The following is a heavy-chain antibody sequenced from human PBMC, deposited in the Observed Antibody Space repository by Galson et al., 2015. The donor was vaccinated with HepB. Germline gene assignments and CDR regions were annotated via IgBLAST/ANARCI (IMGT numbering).Heavy chain of an antibody. CDR1: GFTFSSYA. CDR3: ARERSRSSSWFNWFDP. CDR2: ISYDGSNK. Sequence: SLRLSCAASGFTFSSYAMHWVRQAPGKGLEWVAVISYDGSNKYYADSVKGRFTISRDNSKNTLYLQMNSLRAEDTAVYYCARERSRSSSWFNWFDPWGQGTLVTVSS. D-gene: IGHD6-13*01. J-gene: IGHJ5*02. V-gene: IGHV3-30*04.